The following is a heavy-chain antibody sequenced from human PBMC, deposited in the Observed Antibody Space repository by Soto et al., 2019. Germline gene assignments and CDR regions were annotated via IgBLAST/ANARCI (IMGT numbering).Heavy chain of an antibody. Sequence: QVQLVESGGGVVQPGRSLRLSCAVSGFTFSNYAMHWVRQAPGKGLEWVAIVSHDGNNQYYADSAKGRFTISRDNSENTLYLQMNRLRTADTAVFHCARDGATQMWRPWYFDLWGRGTLVTVSS. CDR1: GFTFSNYA. D-gene: IGHD2-21*01. CDR3: ARDGATQMWRPWYFDL. CDR2: VSHDGNNQ. J-gene: IGHJ2*01. V-gene: IGHV3-30-3*01.